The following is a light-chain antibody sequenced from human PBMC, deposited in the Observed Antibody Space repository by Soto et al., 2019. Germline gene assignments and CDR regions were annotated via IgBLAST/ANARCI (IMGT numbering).Light chain of an antibody. CDR1: SSNIGSAY. CDR2: RNN. J-gene: IGLJ3*02. CDR3: AAWDDSLSGWV. V-gene: IGLV1-47*01. Sequence: QSVLTQPPSASGTPGQTVTISCSGSSSNIGSAYIYWYQHLPGTAPKLLIYRNNQRPSGVPDRFSGSKSGTSASLAISGLRSEDEADYYCAAWDDSLSGWVFGGGTKLTVL.